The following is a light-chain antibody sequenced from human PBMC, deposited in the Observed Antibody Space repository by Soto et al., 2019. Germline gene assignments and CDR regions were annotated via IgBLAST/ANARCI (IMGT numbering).Light chain of an antibody. CDR2: DAS. Sequence: EIVLTQSPATLSLSPGEGATLSCRASQSVSSYLAWYHQKPGQAPMLLIYDASNRATGIPARFSGSGSGTDFTLTISSLEPEDFAVYYCQQRSNWWTFGQGTKGDIK. J-gene: IGKJ1*01. CDR1: QSVSSY. V-gene: IGKV3-11*01. CDR3: QQRSNWWT.